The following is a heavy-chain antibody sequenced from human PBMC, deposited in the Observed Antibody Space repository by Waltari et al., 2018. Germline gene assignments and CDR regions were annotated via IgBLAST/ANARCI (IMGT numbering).Heavy chain of an antibody. J-gene: IGHJ3*02. D-gene: IGHD2-21*01. CDR2: IFNSATT. CDR3: ARGYGAYCGEDCSDPFDI. V-gene: IGHV4-59*11. CDR1: GDSIRGHD. Sequence: QVQLQESGPGLVEPSETLSLTCPASGDSIRGHDWPWIRQPPGKGLEWIGYIFNSATTNYNPSLKSRVTISADMSKNQLALRLTSMTAADTAVYYCARGYGAYCGEDCSDPFDIWGRGTMVTVSS.